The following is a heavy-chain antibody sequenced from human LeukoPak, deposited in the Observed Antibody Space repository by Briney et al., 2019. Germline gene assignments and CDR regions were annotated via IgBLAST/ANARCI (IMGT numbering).Heavy chain of an antibody. V-gene: IGHV3-9*01. J-gene: IGHJ3*02. CDR3: AKGNGSSADAFDI. D-gene: IGHD1-26*01. CDR2: ISWNSGSI. CDR1: GFTFDDYA. Sequence: PGGSLRLSCAASGFTFDDYAMHWVRQAPGKGLEWVSGISWNSGSIGYADSVKGRFTISRDNAKNSLYLQMNRLRAEDTALYYCAKGNGSSADAFDIWGQGTMVTVSS.